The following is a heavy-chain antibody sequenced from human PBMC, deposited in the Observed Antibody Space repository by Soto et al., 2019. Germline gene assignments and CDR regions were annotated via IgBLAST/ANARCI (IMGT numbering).Heavy chain of an antibody. Sequence: QVQLQESGPGLVKPSQTLSLTCTVSGGSISSGDYYWSWIRQPPGKGLEWIGYIYYSGSTYYNPSLKSRVTISVATSKNQFSLKLSSVTAADTAVYYCARALAAAGTGVDYWGQGTLVTVSS. D-gene: IGHD6-13*01. V-gene: IGHV4-30-4*01. CDR2: IYYSGST. CDR1: GGSISSGDYY. CDR3: ARALAAAGTGVDY. J-gene: IGHJ4*02.